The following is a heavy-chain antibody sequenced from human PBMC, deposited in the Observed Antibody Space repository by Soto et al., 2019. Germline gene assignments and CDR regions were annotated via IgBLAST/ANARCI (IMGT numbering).Heavy chain of an antibody. CDR3: AKEGGLSGSYYISSSYYFDY. D-gene: IGHD1-26*01. CDR2: ISYDGSNT. CDR1: GFTFSSYG. Sequence: GGSLRLSCAASGFTFSSYGMHWVRQAPGKGLEWVAIISYDGSNTYYADSVKGRFTISRDNSKNTLYLQMNSLRAEDTSVYYCAKEGGLSGSYYISSSYYFDYWG. V-gene: IGHV3-30*18. J-gene: IGHJ4*01.